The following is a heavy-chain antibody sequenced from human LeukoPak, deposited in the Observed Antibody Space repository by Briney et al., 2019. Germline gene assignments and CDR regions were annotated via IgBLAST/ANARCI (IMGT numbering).Heavy chain of an antibody. CDR1: GDSMRSDF. V-gene: IGHV4-59*01. D-gene: IGHD3-22*01. Sequence: SETLSLTCLVSGDSMRSDFWSWIRQPPGKGLEWIGYVSGSGSTNYNPTVKSRVTISLDTSKKQFSLNVTSVTAADTAAYYCARGRFDYYDSSGYYRPREYYSYYYYMDVWGKGTTVTISS. CDR3: ARGRFDYYDSSGYYRPREYYSYYYYMDV. CDR2: VSGSGST. J-gene: IGHJ6*03.